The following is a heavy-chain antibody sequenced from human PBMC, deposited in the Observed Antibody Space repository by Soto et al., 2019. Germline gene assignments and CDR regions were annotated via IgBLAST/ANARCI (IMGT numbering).Heavy chain of an antibody. D-gene: IGHD6-13*01. CDR1: GYTFTSYY. Sequence: ASVKVSSKASGYTFTSYYMHWVRQAPGQGLEWMGIINPSGGSTSYAQKFQGRVTMTRDTSTSTAYMELSSLRSEDTAVYYCARDHGSWYIDYWGQGTLVTVSS. J-gene: IGHJ4*02. CDR2: INPSGGST. CDR3: ARDHGSWYIDY. V-gene: IGHV1-46*01.